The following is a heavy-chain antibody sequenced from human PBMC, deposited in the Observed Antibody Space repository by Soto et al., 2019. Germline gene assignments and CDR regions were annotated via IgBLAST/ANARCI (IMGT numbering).Heavy chain of an antibody. CDR2: INPKSGGT. CDR1: GYSFTDYH. CDR3: ARGDSTDCSNGVCSFFYNHDMDV. V-gene: IGHV1-2*04. Sequence: ASVKVSCKASGYSFTDYHIHWVRQAPGQGLEWLGRINPKSGGTSTAQKFQGWVTMTTDTSISTASMELTRLTSDDTAIYSCARGDSTDCSNGVCSFFYNHDMDVWGQGTTVTVSS. D-gene: IGHD2-8*01. J-gene: IGHJ6*02.